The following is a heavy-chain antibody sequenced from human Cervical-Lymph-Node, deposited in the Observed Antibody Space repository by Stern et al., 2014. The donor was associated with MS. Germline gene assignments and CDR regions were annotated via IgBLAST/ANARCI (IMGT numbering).Heavy chain of an antibody. CDR1: GGSISSGGYF. J-gene: IGHJ5*01. V-gene: IGHV4-31*03. Sequence: QVQLQESGPGLVKPSQTLSLTCTVSGGSISSGGYFWSWIRQHPGKGLEWIGFIYYSGSTYYNPSLKSRLTISVDTSKNQFSLNLSSVTAADTAVYYCARKGAIVPAAIENWFDSWGQGTLVTVSS. CDR3: ARKGAIVPAAIENWFDS. CDR2: IYYSGST. D-gene: IGHD2-2*01.